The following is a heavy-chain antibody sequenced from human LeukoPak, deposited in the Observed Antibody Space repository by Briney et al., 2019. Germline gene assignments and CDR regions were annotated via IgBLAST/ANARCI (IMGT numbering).Heavy chain of an antibody. CDR3: AREYPDNGDGWGY. J-gene: IGHJ4*02. CDR1: GFTFSSYW. CDR2: INSDGSST. Sequence: PGGSLRLSCAASGFTFSSYWMHWVRQAPGKGLVWVSRINSDGSSTSYADSVKGRFTISRDNAKNSVYLQMSSLKAEDTAVYYCAREYPDNGDGWGYWGQGTLVTVSS. D-gene: IGHD1-1*01. V-gene: IGHV3-74*01.